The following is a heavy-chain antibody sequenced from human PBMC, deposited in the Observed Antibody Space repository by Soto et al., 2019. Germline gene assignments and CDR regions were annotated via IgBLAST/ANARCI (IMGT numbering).Heavy chain of an antibody. J-gene: IGHJ6*02. CDR1: GFKFSTYG. CDR2: ISYDGNNK. CDR3: AKGLVGYVFGVQDYYFGMDV. V-gene: IGHV3-30*18. Sequence: QVQLVESGGGVVQPGRSLRLSCGASGFKFSTYGMHWVRQAPGKGLEWVAVISYDGNNKDYADSVKGRLTISRENSKNTSYLQMNSLRAEDTAVYYCAKGLVGYVFGVQDYYFGMDVWGQGTTVAVSS. D-gene: IGHD1-26*01.